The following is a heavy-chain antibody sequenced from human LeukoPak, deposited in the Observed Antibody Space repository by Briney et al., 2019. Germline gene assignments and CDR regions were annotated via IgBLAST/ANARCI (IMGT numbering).Heavy chain of an antibody. D-gene: IGHD3-22*01. Sequence: ASVKVSCKTSGYTFTSYGMHWVRQAPGQSLEWMGWINGGNGNTKYSEKFQGRVTIIRDTSAGTAYMELSSLRSEDTAVYYCARVSLHDDSGHYYPHWGQGTLVTVSS. V-gene: IGHV1-3*01. CDR2: INGGNGNT. CDR1: GYTFTSYG. J-gene: IGHJ1*01. CDR3: ARVSLHDDSGHYYPH.